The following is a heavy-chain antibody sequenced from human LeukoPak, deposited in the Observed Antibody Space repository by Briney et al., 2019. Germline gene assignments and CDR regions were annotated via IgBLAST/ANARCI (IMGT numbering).Heavy chain of an antibody. CDR1: GGSVSSSSDY. CDR2: IYNSGST. J-gene: IGHJ4*02. V-gene: IGHV4-61*01. CDR3: ARDGGDCGSTACYDRLDY. D-gene: IGHD2-2*01. Sequence: SETLSLTCTVSGGSVSSSSDYWSWIRQPPGKGLEWIGYIYNSGSTNYNPSLKSRVTISVDTSKNQFSLKLTSVTAADTAVYYCARDGGDCGSTACYDRLDYGGQGTLVTVSS.